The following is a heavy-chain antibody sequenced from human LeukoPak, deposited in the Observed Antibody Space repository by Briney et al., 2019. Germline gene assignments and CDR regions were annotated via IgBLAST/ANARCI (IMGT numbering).Heavy chain of an antibody. V-gene: IGHV3-48*03. CDR3: ARSGQHLFDF. Sequence: GGSLRLSCAASGFTFSSSEMNWVRQAPGEGLEWVSYISSSGGTISYADSVKGRFTISRDNAKNSLYLQMNSLRAEDTAIYYCARSGQHLFDFWGQGTLVTVSS. J-gene: IGHJ4*02. D-gene: IGHD6-13*01. CDR2: ISSSGGTI. CDR1: GFTFSSSE.